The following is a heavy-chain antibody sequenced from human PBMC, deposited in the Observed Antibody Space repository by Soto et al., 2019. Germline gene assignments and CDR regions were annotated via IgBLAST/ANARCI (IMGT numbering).Heavy chain of an antibody. CDR2: IYYSGST. Sequence: PSETRSLTCTVAGGSISSSSYYWGWIRQPPGKGLEWIGSIYYSGSTYYNPSLKSRVTISVDTSKNQFSLKLSSVTAADTAVYYCARQRITMVRGVIGWFDPWGQGTLVTVSS. V-gene: IGHV4-39*01. J-gene: IGHJ5*02. D-gene: IGHD3-10*01. CDR3: ARQRITMVRGVIGWFDP. CDR1: GGSISSSSYY.